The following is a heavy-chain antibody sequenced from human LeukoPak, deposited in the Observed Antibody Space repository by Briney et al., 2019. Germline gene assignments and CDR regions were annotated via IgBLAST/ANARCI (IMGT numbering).Heavy chain of an antibody. CDR2: INPSGST. CDR1: GGSFSDYY. D-gene: IGHD5-12*01. J-gene: IGHJ5*02. V-gene: IGHV4-34*01. Sequence: SETLSLTCAVYGGSFSDYYWSWIRQPPGKGLEWIGEINPSGSTNYSPSLKSRVTISVDTSKNQFSLKLSSVTAADTAVYYCASQATTSPWGQGTLVTVSS. CDR3: ASQATTSP.